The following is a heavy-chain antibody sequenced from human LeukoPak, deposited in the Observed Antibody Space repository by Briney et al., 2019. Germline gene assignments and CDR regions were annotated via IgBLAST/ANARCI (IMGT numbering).Heavy chain of an antibody. CDR3: ARGQSITIFGVVYYMDV. D-gene: IGHD3-3*01. J-gene: IGHJ6*03. Sequence: PSETLSLTCTVSGDSISNYYWSWIRQPPGKGLEWIGYIYDSGSTNYNPSLKSRVTISVDTSKNQCSLKLSSVTAADTAVYYCARGQSITIFGVVYYMDVWGKGTTVTVSS. CDR1: GDSISNYY. V-gene: IGHV4-59*01. CDR2: IYDSGST.